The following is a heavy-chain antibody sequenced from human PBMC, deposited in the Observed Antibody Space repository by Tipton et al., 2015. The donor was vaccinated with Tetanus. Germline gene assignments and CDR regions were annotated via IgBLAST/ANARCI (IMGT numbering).Heavy chain of an antibody. J-gene: IGHJ6*02. Sequence: TLSLTCTVSGGSISSSSYYWGWIRQPPGKGLEWIGYIYYSGSTNYNPSLKSRVTISVDTSKNQFSLKLSSVTAADTAVYYCARGLGRLRRYYYYGMDVWGQGTTVTVSS. CDR1: GGSISSSSYY. V-gene: IGHV4-61*05. D-gene: IGHD6-19*01. CDR3: ARGLGRLRRYYYYGMDV. CDR2: IYYSGST.